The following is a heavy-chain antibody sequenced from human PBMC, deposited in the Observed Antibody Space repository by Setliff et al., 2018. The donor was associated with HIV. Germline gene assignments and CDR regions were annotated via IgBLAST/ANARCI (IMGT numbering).Heavy chain of an antibody. CDR2: INPSGGST. D-gene: IGHD5-12*01. J-gene: IGHJ4*02. V-gene: IGHV1-46*01. CDR1: GYTFTSYY. CDR3: ARDRARAGSGYHNCFDY. Sequence: ASVKVSCKASGYTFTSYYMHWVRQAPGQGLEWMGIINPSGGSTNYAKKFQGRVTMTRDTSTSTVYMELRSLRSEDTAVYYCARDRARAGSGYHNCFDYWGQGTLVTVSS.